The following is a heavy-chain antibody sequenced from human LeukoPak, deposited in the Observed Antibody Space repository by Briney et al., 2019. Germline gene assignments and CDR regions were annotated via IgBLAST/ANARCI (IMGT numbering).Heavy chain of an antibody. Sequence: PGGSLRLSCAASGFTLSSYAMSWVRQAPGKGLEWVSVISGSGGSTNYADSVNGRFTISRDNSKNMLHLQMSSLRAEDTAVYYCATLSDAIAAAGTRNYWGQGTLVTVSS. CDR2: ISGSGGST. V-gene: IGHV3-23*01. J-gene: IGHJ4*02. CDR1: GFTLSSYA. CDR3: ATLSDAIAAAGTRNY. D-gene: IGHD6-13*01.